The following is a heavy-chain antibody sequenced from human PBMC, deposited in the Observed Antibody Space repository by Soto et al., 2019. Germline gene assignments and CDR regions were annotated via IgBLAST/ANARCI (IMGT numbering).Heavy chain of an antibody. CDR1: GYTFTSYA. Sequence: GASVKVSCKASGYTFTSYAMHWVRQAPGQRLEWMGWINAGNGNTKYSQKFQGRVTITRDTSASTAYMELSSLRSEDTAVYYCARDYYDILTGNYYYYYMDVWGKGTTVTVSS. J-gene: IGHJ6*03. V-gene: IGHV1-3*01. CDR2: INAGNGNT. D-gene: IGHD3-9*01. CDR3: ARDYYDILTGNYYYYYMDV.